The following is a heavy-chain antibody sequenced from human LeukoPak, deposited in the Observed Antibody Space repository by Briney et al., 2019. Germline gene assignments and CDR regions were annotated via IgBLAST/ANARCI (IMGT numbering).Heavy chain of an antibody. J-gene: IGHJ4*02. CDR2: IYYSGST. Sequence: SETLSLTCTVSGGSISSYYWSWIRQPPGKGLEWIGYIYYSGSTNYNPSLKSRVTISVDTSKNQFSLKLNSVTAADTAVYYCARGPSIRRAAYDYWGQGTLVTVSS. V-gene: IGHV4-59*01. D-gene: IGHD2-15*01. CDR3: ARGPSIRRAAYDY. CDR1: GGSISSYY.